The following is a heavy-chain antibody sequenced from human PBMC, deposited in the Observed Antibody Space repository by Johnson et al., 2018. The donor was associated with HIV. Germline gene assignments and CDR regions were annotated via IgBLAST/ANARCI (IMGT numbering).Heavy chain of an antibody. CDR3: AKDVHSSGWYAFDI. CDR2: ISGSGGST. CDR1: QFSFTSYG. V-gene: IGHV3-23*04. D-gene: IGHD6-19*01. J-gene: IGHJ3*02. Sequence: VQLVESGGGVVQPGTSLTLSCAASQFSFTSYGMHWVRQAPGKGLDWVSTISGSGGSTYSADSVKGRFTISRDNSENTLYLQMNSLRAEDTAVYYCAKDVHSSGWYAFDIWGQGTMVTVSS.